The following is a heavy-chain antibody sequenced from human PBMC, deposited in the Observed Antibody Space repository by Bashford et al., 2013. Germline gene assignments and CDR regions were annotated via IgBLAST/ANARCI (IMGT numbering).Heavy chain of an antibody. J-gene: IGHJ3*02. V-gene: IGHV4-4*02. CDR1: GGSISSSQW. CDR2: ILHTGYT. CDR3: VKNGAEGGFDI. D-gene: IGHD2-8*01. Sequence: SSETLSLTCAVSGGSISSSQWWSWVRQPPGKGLEWIGEILHTGYTNYSPSLKSRITISVDKSRNLLSLKLSSVTAADTAVYYCVKNGAEGGFDIWGQGTMVTVSS.